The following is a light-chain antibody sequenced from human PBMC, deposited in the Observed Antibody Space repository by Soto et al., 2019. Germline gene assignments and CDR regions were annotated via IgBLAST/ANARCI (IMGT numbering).Light chain of an antibody. CDR1: QNINNY. J-gene: IGKJ5*01. CDR3: QQYDILPIT. CDR2: DES. V-gene: IGKV1-33*01. Sequence: DIQMTQSPSSLSASVGDRVTITCQASQNINNYLNWYQQKPGKAPNILIYDESNLEIGVPSRLSGSGSGTHFTFTISRLQTEDIGTYYCQQYDILPITFGRGTRLEIK.